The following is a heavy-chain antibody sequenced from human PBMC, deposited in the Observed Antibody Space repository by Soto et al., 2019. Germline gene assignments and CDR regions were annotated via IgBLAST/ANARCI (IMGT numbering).Heavy chain of an antibody. D-gene: IGHD2-15*01. CDR2: ISAYNGNT. J-gene: IGHJ5*02. CDR3: ARVLEYCSGGSCYPDWFDP. CDR1: GYTFTSYG. V-gene: IGHV1-18*01. Sequence: QVQLVQSGAEVKKPGASVKVSCKASGYTFTSYGISWVRQAPGQGLEWMGWISAYNGNTNYAQKLQGRVTMTTDTSTSTAYMELRSRRSGDTAVYYCARVLEYCSGGSCYPDWFDPWGQGTLVTVSS.